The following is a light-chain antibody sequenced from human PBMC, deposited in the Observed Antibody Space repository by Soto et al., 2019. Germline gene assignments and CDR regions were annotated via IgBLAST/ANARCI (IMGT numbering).Light chain of an antibody. V-gene: IGKV3-11*01. CDR2: DAS. CDR1: QSVSGN. Sequence: EVVMTQSPATLSVSPGERVTLSCTASQSVSGNLAWYQQKPGQAPRLLIYDASNRATGIPARFSGSGSGTDFTLTISSLEPEDFAVYYCHQRGSWPRGTFGQGTKVDIK. CDR3: HQRGSWPRGT. J-gene: IGKJ1*01.